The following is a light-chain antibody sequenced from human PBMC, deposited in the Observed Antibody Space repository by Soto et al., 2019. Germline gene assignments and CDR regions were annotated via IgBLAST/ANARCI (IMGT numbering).Light chain of an antibody. CDR3: QQSNNWLRT. CDR2: GPS. CDR1: QSVSYN. V-gene: IGKV3-15*01. Sequence: EIVMTQSPATLSVSPGERATLSCRASQSVSYNLAWYQHKPGQAPRLLIYGPSTRATGIPARFSGSGSGTEFTLTITSLQSEDFALYYSQQSNNWLRTLANGIKVDIX. J-gene: IGKJ1*01.